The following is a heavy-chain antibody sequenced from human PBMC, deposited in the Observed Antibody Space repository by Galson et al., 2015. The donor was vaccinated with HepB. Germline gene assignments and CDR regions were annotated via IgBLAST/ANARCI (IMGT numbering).Heavy chain of an antibody. Sequence: SVKVSCKASGYTFTSYAMHWVRQAPGQRLEWMGWINAGNGNTKYSQKFQGRVTITRDTSASTAYMELSSLRSEDTAVYYCAREREQWLVPEYWFDPWGQGTLVTVSS. D-gene: IGHD6-19*01. V-gene: IGHV1-3*01. J-gene: IGHJ5*02. CDR1: GYTFTSYA. CDR2: INAGNGNT. CDR3: AREREQWLVPEYWFDP.